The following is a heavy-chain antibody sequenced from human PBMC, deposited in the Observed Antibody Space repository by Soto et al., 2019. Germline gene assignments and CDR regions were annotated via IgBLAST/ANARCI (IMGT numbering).Heavy chain of an antibody. Sequence: EVQLLESGGGLVQPGGSLRLSCAASGFTFSSYAMSWVRQAPGKGLEWVSAISGSGGSTYYADSVKGRFTISRDNSKNTLYLQMNSLRAEDTAVYYCARAVTSDWYFDLWGRGTLVTVSS. D-gene: IGHD4-17*01. CDR2: ISGSGGST. J-gene: IGHJ2*01. V-gene: IGHV3-23*01. CDR1: GFTFSSYA. CDR3: ARAVTSDWYFDL.